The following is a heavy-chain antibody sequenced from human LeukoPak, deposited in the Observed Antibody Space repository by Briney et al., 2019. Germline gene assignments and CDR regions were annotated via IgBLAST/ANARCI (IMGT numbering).Heavy chain of an antibody. CDR2: IYYSGST. V-gene: IGHV4-59*08. D-gene: IGHD3-22*01. Sequence: SETLSLTCTVSGGSISSYYWSWIRQPPGKGLEWIGYIYYSGSTNYNPSLKSRVTISVDTSKNQFSLKLRSVTAADTAVYYCARGSLRTFYYDSTFHAGYWGQGTLVTVSS. J-gene: IGHJ4*02. CDR3: ARGSLRTFYYDSTFHAGY. CDR1: GGSISSYY.